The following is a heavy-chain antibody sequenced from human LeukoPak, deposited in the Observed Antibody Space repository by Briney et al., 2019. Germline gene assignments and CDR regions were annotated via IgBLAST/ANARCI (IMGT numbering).Heavy chain of an antibody. Sequence: SETLSLTCTVSGGSIRSSYYYWGWIRQPPGKGLEWIGSIYDSGSTYYNPSLKSRVTISVDTSKNQFSLKLNSVTAADTAVYYCAREGIAAALDYWGQGTLVTVSS. CDR3: AREGIAAALDY. V-gene: IGHV4-39*02. J-gene: IGHJ4*02. D-gene: IGHD6-13*01. CDR1: GGSIRSSYYY. CDR2: IYDSGST.